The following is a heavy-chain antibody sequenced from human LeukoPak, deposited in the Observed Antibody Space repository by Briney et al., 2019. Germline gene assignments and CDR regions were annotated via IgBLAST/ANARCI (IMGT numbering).Heavy chain of an antibody. V-gene: IGHV4-34*01. CDR2: INHSGST. Sequence: SETLSLTCAVYGGSFSVYYWTWIRQPPGKGLEGIGEINHSGSTNYNTSLTSQVNISIDTSKKQVYLNLSSVTAADTAVYYCASSVYWVVRGVTLDHWGQGTPVTVSS. J-gene: IGHJ4*02. CDR3: ASSVYWVVRGVTLDH. D-gene: IGHD3-10*01. CDR1: GGSFSVYY.